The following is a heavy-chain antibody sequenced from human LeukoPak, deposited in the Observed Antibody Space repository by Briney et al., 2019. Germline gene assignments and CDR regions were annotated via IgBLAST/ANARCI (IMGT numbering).Heavy chain of an antibody. CDR2: ISSSSSTI. Sequence: GGSLRLSCAASGFTFSSYSMNWARQAPGKGLEWVSYISSSSSTIYYADSVKGRFTISRDNAKNSLYLQMNSLRDEDTAVYYCASEIAAAGTRDYWGQGTLVTVSS. CDR3: ASEIAAAGTRDY. V-gene: IGHV3-48*02. CDR1: GFTFSSYS. D-gene: IGHD6-13*01. J-gene: IGHJ4*02.